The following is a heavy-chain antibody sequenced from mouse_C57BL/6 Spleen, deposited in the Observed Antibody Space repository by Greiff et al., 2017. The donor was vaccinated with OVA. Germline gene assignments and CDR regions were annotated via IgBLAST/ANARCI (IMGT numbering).Heavy chain of an antibody. V-gene: IGHV1-80*01. Sequence: QVQLKQSGAELVKPGASVKISCKASGYAFSSYWMNWVKQRPGKGLEWIGQIYPGDGDTNYNGKFKGKATLTADKSSSTAYMQLSSLTSEDSAVYFCARGRYYGSSSPDYWGQGTTLTVSS. D-gene: IGHD1-1*01. CDR1: GYAFSSYW. CDR2: IYPGDGDT. CDR3: ARGRYYGSSSPDY. J-gene: IGHJ2*01.